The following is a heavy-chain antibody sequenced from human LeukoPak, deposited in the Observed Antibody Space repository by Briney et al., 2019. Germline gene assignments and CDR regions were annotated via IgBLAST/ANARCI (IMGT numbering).Heavy chain of an antibody. CDR3: ARTYCSGGSCPFDP. V-gene: IGHV4-4*02. CDR2: IYHSGST. CDR1: GGSISSSNW. J-gene: IGHJ5*02. D-gene: IGHD2-15*01. Sequence: SGTLSLTCAVSGGSISSSNWWSWVRQPPGKGLEWIGEIYHSGSTNYNPSLKSRVTISVDTSKNQFSLKLSSVTAADTAVYYCARTYCSGGSCPFDPWGQGTLVTVSS.